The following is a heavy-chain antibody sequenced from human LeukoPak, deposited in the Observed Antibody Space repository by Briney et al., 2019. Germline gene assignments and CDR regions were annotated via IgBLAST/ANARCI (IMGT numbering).Heavy chain of an antibody. Sequence: ASVRVSCKASGGTFSSYAISWVRQAPGQGLEWMGGIIPIFGTANYAQKFQGRVTMTRDTSTSTVYMELSSLRSEDTAVYYCARTPYYDFWSGYLIDYWGQGTLVTVSS. J-gene: IGHJ4*02. D-gene: IGHD3-3*01. V-gene: IGHV1-69*05. CDR1: GGTFSSYA. CDR2: IIPIFGTA. CDR3: ARTPYYDFWSGYLIDY.